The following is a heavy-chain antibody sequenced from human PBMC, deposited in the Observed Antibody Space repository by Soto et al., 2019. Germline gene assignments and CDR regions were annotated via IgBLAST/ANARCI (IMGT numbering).Heavy chain of an antibody. Sequence: SETLSLTCTVSGGSISSYYWSWIRQPPGKGLEWIGYIYYSGSTNYNPSLKSRITKSVDTSKNQISLKLSSVTAADTALFYCAREGSYKNYYYYGMDVWGQGTTVTVSS. CDR3: AREGSYKNYYYYGMDV. CDR2: IYYSGST. CDR1: GGSISSYY. D-gene: IGHD2-15*01. J-gene: IGHJ6*02. V-gene: IGHV4-59*01.